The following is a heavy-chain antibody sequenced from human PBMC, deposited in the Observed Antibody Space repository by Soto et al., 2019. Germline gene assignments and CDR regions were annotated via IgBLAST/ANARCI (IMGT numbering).Heavy chain of an antibody. CDR2: ISYDGSNK. J-gene: IGHJ6*02. Sequence: GGSLRLSCAASGLTFSSYGMHWVRQAPGKGLEWVAVISYDGSNKYYADSVKGRFTISRDNSKNTLYLQMNSLRAEDTAVYYCAKVSRSERRGFNYYYYGMDVWGQGTTVTVSS. V-gene: IGHV3-30*18. CDR3: AKVSRSERRGFNYYYYGMDV. CDR1: GLTFSSYG. D-gene: IGHD1-26*01.